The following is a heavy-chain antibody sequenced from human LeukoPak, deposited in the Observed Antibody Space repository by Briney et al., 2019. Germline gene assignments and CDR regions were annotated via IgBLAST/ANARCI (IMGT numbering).Heavy chain of an antibody. V-gene: IGHV1-46*01. CDR3: ARGRESAIFGVVIGSGFFFDY. CDR1: GYTFTSYY. J-gene: IGHJ4*02. D-gene: IGHD3-3*01. CDR2: INPSGGST. Sequence: ASVKVSCKASGYTFTSYYMHWVRQAPGQGLEWMGIINPSGGSTSYAQKFQGRVTMTRDMSTSSVYMELSSLRSEDTAVYYCARGRESAIFGVVIGSGFFFDYWGQGTLVTVSS.